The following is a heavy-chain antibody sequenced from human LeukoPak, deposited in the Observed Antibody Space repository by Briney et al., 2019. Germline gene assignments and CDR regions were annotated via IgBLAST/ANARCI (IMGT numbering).Heavy chain of an antibody. CDR3: ARASSSWYLIDY. D-gene: IGHD6-13*01. J-gene: IGHJ4*02. CDR2: IWYDGSNK. Sequence: GGSLRLSCAASGFTFSHYGMHWVRQAPGKGLEWVAVIWYDGSNKYYADSVKGRFTISRDNSKNTLYLQMNSLRAEDTAVYCCARASSSWYLIDYWGQGTLVTVSS. V-gene: IGHV3-33*01. CDR1: GFTFSHYG.